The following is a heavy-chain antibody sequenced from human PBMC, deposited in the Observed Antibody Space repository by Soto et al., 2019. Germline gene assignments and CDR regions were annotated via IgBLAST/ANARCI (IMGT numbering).Heavy chain of an antibody. CDR2: IIPIFGTA. CDR3: ARGSSLDGSYVLRYYYYYGMDV. D-gene: IGHD3-16*01. V-gene: IGHV1-69*13. Sequence: SVKVSCKASGGTFSSYAISWVRQAPGQGLEWMGGIIPIFGTANYAQKFQGRVTITADESTSTAYMELSSLRSEDTAVYYCARGSSLDGSYVLRYYYYYGMDVWGQGTTVTVSS. CDR1: GGTFSSYA. J-gene: IGHJ6*02.